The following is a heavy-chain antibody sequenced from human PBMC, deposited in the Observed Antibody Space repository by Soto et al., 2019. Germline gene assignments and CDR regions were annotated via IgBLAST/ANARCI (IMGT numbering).Heavy chain of an antibody. CDR3: ARGLHCTNGVCYGGYYYYMDV. Sequence: ASVKVSCKASGYTFTSYDINWVRQATGQGLEWMGWMNPNRGNTGYAQKFQGRVTMTRNTSTSTAYMELGSLRSEDTAVYYCARGLHCTNGVCYGGYYYYMDVWGKGTTVTVSS. V-gene: IGHV1-8*01. CDR2: MNPNRGNT. J-gene: IGHJ6*03. D-gene: IGHD2-8*01. CDR1: GYTFTSYD.